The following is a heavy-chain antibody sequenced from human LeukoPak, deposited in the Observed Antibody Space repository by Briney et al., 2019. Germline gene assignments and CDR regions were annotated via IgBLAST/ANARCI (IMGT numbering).Heavy chain of an antibody. Sequence: SQTLSLTCTVSGGSISSGGYYWSWMRQHPGKGLEWIGNIYYSGSTYYNPPLKSRVTISVDTSKNQFSLKLSSVTAADTAVYYCARGQPRQYYFDLWGQGTLVTVSS. D-gene: IGHD6-13*01. J-gene: IGHJ4*02. CDR2: IYYSGST. CDR3: ARGQPRQYYFDL. V-gene: IGHV4-31*03. CDR1: GGSISSGGYY.